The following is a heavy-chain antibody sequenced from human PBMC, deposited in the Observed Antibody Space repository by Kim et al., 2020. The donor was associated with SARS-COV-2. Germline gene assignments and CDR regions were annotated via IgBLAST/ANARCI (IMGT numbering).Heavy chain of an antibody. CDR2: IFYSGSA. J-gene: IGHJ2*01. CDR3: ARHSSYWDFDP. CDR1: GDSINSDTSY. V-gene: IGHV4-39*01. Sequence: SETLSLTCTVSGDSINSDTSYWGWIRQPPGKGLEWIGSIFYSGSAYHNPSLEGRITLSVDTSKSQFSLKLRSVTATDTVVYFCARHSSYWDFDPWGRGT.